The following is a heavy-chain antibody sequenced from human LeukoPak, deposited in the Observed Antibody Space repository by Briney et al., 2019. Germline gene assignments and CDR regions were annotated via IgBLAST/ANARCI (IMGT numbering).Heavy chain of an antibody. D-gene: IGHD6-13*01. Sequence: GGSLRLSCAVSGFTLSSDWMSWVRQAPGKGLEWVANIKKDGSEKYYVESVKGRFTISRDNAKNSLYLQMNSLRAEDTAVYYCARGRYSSRSGGYYFDFRGQGTLVTVSS. J-gene: IGHJ4*02. CDR3: ARGRYSSRSGGYYFDF. CDR1: GFTLSSDW. CDR2: IKKDGSEK. V-gene: IGHV3-7*01.